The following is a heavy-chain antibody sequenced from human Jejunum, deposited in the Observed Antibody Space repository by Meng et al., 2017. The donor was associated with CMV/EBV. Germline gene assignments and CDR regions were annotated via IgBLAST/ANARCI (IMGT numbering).Heavy chain of an antibody. D-gene: IGHD3-10*01. CDR2: ITNKSNIYAT. Sequence: GFIFSDRYMEWVRQAPGKGLEWVGRITNKSNIYATQYAASVKGRFTISRDDSRNSLYLQMSRLRIEDSAVYFCTSGSGSYFGMDVWGRGTTVTVSS. J-gene: IGHJ6*02. V-gene: IGHV3-72*01. CDR3: TSGSGSYFGMDV. CDR1: GFIFSDRY.